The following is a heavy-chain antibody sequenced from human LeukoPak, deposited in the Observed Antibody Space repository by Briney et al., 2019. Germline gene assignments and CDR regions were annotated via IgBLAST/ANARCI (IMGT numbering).Heavy chain of an antibody. Sequence: GGSLRLSCAASGFTFSSYAMNWVRQAPGKGLEWVSAISGSRGIIYYADSVKGRFTISRDNSKNTLYLQMNSLRAEDTAVYYCAKDRYSSSWYAGFDYWGQGTLVTVSS. V-gene: IGHV3-23*01. CDR1: GFTFSSYA. CDR3: AKDRYSSSWYAGFDY. D-gene: IGHD6-13*01. CDR2: ISGSRGII. J-gene: IGHJ4*02.